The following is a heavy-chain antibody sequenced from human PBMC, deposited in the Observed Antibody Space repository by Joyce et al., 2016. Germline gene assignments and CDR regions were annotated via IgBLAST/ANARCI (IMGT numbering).Heavy chain of an antibody. D-gene: IGHD2-15*01. V-gene: IGHV1-18*04. Sequence: QVQLVQSGADVKKPGASVKVSCQTSGYTFTSYTVSWLRLAPGQGLEWMGWVSGKNGDTRYSQKFQGRVIMTTDTSTSMASMVLRSLNSDDTGVYYCARQVVATDDRGDYFDYWGQGTLVIVSS. CDR3: ARQVVATDDRGDYFDY. CDR2: VSGKNGDT. CDR1: GYTFTSYT. J-gene: IGHJ4*02.